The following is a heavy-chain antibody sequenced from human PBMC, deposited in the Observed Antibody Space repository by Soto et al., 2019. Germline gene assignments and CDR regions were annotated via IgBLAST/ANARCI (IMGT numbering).Heavy chain of an antibody. CDR3: ARDPRTTVTTYYYYGMDV. J-gene: IGHJ6*02. Sequence: QVQLVQSGAEVKKPGASVKVSCKASGYTFTSYGISWVRQAPGQGLEWMGWISAYNGNTNYAQKLQGRVTMTTDTSTSSAYMELRSLRSDDTAVYYCARDPRTTVTTYYYYGMDVWGQGTTVTVSS. CDR1: GYTFTSYG. V-gene: IGHV1-18*01. CDR2: ISAYNGNT. D-gene: IGHD4-17*01.